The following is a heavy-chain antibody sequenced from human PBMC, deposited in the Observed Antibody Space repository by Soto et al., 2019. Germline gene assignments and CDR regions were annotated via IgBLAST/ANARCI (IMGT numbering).Heavy chain of an antibody. V-gene: IGHV3-11*01. D-gene: IGHD3-16*01. Sequence: GGSLSLSCATSGFTFSYYYMSWIRQAPGKELELVSSISSSATTIYYTDSVKGRFTISRDNAKNSLYLQMNSLRAEDTAVYYCARLRGELTQRGYYYYYYLDVWGKGTTVTVSS. CDR1: GFTFSYYY. J-gene: IGHJ6*03. CDR2: ISSSATTI. CDR3: ARLRGELTQRGYYYYYYLDV.